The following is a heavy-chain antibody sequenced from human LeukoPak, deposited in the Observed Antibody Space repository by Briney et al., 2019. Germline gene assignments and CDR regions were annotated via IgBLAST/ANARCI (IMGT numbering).Heavy chain of an antibody. CDR3: ARDTYDSSGYYSD. Sequence: PGGSLRLSCAASGFTFSSYEMNWVRQAPGGGREWVSYISSSGSTTHYADSVKGRFTISSDNDKKSLYLQMNSLRADDTAVYYCARDTYDSSGYYSDWGQGTLVTVSS. J-gene: IGHJ4*02. CDR2: ISSSGSTT. V-gene: IGHV3-48*03. D-gene: IGHD3-22*01. CDR1: GFTFSSYE.